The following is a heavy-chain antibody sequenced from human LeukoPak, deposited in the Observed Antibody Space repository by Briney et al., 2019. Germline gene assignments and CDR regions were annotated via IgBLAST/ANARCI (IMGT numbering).Heavy chain of an antibody. Sequence: PSETLSLTCTVSGDSVRANYWSWIRQPPGMGLEWLGYIYNSGSTSYNPSIKSRVTISVDTSKNQFSLKLSSVTAADTAVYYCAGATPGWNPPDYWGQGTLVSVSS. CDR1: GDSVRANY. CDR2: IYNSGST. V-gene: IGHV4-59*08. D-gene: IGHD1-1*01. J-gene: IGHJ4*02. CDR3: AGATPGWNPPDY.